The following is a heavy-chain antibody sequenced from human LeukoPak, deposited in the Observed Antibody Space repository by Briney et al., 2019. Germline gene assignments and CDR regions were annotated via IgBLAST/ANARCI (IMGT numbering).Heavy chain of an antibody. J-gene: IGHJ4*02. Sequence: ASVKVSCKASGGTFSSYAISWVRQAPGQGLEWMGGIIPIFGTANYAQKFQGRVTITADESTGTAYMELSSLRSEDTAVYYCARDEGSGSYSDYWGQGTLVTVSS. D-gene: IGHD3-10*01. CDR2: IIPIFGTA. CDR3: ARDEGSGSYSDY. CDR1: GGTFSSYA. V-gene: IGHV1-69*13.